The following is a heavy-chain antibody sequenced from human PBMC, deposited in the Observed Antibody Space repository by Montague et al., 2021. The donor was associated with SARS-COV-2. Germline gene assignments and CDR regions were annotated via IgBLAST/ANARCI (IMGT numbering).Heavy chain of an antibody. CDR1: GGSISSSSYY. Sequence: SETLSLTCTVSGGSISSSSYYWGWIRQPPGKGLEWIGSIYYSGSTYYNPSLKSRVTISVDTSKNQFSLKLSSVTAADTAVYYCVRSRAERYFGWTNLDAHVKPYYFDYWGQGTLVTVSS. D-gene: IGHD3-9*01. J-gene: IGHJ4*02. CDR2: IYYSGST. V-gene: IGHV4-39*01. CDR3: VRSRAERYFGWTNLDAHVKPYYFDY.